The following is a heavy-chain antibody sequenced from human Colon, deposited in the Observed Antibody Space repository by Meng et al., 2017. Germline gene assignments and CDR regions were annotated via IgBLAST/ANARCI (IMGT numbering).Heavy chain of an antibody. CDR3: ARRVQYSSGYYYFDF. J-gene: IGHJ4*02. CDR2: IYRSGST. V-gene: IGHV4-4*02. CDR1: GGSLISSNW. D-gene: IGHD3-22*01. Sequence: QVQLQQLGPGRVKPSGTLSLTCVVSGGSLISSNWWTWVRQAPGKGLEWIGEIYRSGSTNYNPSLKSRVTISIDTSKNEFSLKLTSVTAADTALYYCARRVQYSSGYYYFDFWGQGTLVTVSS.